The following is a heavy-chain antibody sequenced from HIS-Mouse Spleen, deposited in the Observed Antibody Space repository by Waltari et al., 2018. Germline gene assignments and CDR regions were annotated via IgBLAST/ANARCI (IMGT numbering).Heavy chain of an antibody. Sequence: QVQLVQSGAEVKKPGASVKVSCKASGYTFTGYYMHWVRQAPGQGLEWMGWINPSSGGTNYAQKFQGRGTMTRETSISTAYMELSRLRSDDTAVYYCAVYGSGSPFDYWGQGTLVTVSS. CDR2: INPSSGGT. CDR1: GYTFTGYY. CDR3: AVYGSGSPFDY. D-gene: IGHD3-10*01. J-gene: IGHJ4*02. V-gene: IGHV1-2*02.